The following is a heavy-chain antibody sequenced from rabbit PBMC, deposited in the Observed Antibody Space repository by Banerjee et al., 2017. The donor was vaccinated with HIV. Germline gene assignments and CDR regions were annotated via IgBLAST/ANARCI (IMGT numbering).Heavy chain of an antibody. CDR3: ARDLAGVIGWNFNL. J-gene: IGHJ4*01. Sequence: QEQLEESGGDLVKPEGSLTLTCTASGFSFSSSYYMCWVRQAPGKGLEWIACIYAGVGDTTYYASWVNGRFTIARTSSTTVTLQMTSLTAADTASYFCARDLAGVIGWNFNLWGPGTLVTVS. V-gene: IGHV1S45*01. D-gene: IGHD4-1*01. CDR1: GFSFSSSYY. CDR2: IYAGVGDTT.